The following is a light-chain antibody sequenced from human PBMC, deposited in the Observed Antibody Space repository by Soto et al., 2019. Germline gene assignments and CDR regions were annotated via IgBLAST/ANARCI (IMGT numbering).Light chain of an antibody. J-gene: IGLJ2*01. CDR1: SSNIGSSA. Sequence: QSVLTQPPSVSEAPRQRVTIPCSGSSSNIGSSAVSWYQQLPGKAPQLLIYYDDLLPSGVSDRFSGSKSGTSAALAIRGLQSEDEADYYCGVWDESLYGVVFGGGTKLTVL. CDR2: YDD. CDR3: GVWDESLYGVV. V-gene: IGLV1-36*01.